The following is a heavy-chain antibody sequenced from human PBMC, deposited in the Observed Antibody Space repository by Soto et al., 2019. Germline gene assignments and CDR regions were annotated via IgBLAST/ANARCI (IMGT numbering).Heavy chain of an antibody. D-gene: IGHD2-2*01. CDR2: ISYDGSNK. J-gene: IGHJ6*02. CDR3: AKDQIVVAPAADYGMDV. CDR1: GFTFSSYG. Sequence: LRLSCAASGFTFSSYGMHWVRQAPGKGLEWVAVISYDGSNKYYADSVKGRFTISRDNSKNTLYLQMNSLRAEDTAVYYCAKDQIVVAPAADYGMDVWGQGTTVTVSS. V-gene: IGHV3-30*18.